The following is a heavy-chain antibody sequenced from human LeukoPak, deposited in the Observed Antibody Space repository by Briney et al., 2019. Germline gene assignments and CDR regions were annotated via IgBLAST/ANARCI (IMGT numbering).Heavy chain of an antibody. CDR1: GFTFSSYG. J-gene: IGHJ4*02. D-gene: IGHD3-9*01. Sequence: PGGSLRLSCAASGFTFSSYGMHWVRQAPGKGLEWVAVIWYDGSNKYYADSVKGRFTISRDNSKNTLYLQMNSLRAEDTAVYHCARDPNGNWFNYFDYWGQGTLVTVSS. CDR2: IWYDGSNK. CDR3: ARDPNGNWFNYFDY. V-gene: IGHV3-33*01.